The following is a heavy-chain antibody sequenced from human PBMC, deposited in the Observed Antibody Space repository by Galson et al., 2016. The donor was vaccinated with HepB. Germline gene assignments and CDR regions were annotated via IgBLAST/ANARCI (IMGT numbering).Heavy chain of an antibody. CDR2: IYPGDSDA. D-gene: IGHD3-10*01. V-gene: IGHV5-51*03. CDR1: EYTFTIYW. Sequence: QSGAEVKKPGESLKISCKASEYTFTIYWIAWVRQMPGKGLEWMGIIYPGDSDATYSPSFQGHVTISADKSIRTAYLQWSSLKASDTARYYCARFGAARTALCGMGVWGPGTAVTVS. J-gene: IGHJ6*02. CDR3: ARFGAARTALCGMGV.